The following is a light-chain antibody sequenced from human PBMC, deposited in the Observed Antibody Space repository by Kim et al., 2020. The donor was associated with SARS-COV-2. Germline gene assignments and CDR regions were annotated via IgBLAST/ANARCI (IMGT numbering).Light chain of an antibody. CDR3: QHLDSYPIT. V-gene: IGKV1-9*01. Sequence: DIQLTQSPSFLSASVGDRVTITCRASQGISSHLAWYQQKPGKAPKLLIYGASTLQSGVPSRFSGSGSGTEFTLTISRLQPEDFAAYYCQHLDSYPITFGQGTRLEIK. CDR2: GAS. CDR1: QGISSH. J-gene: IGKJ5*01.